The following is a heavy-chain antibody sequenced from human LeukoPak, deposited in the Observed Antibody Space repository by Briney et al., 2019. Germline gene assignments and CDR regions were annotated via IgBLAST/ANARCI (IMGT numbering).Heavy chain of an antibody. D-gene: IGHD3-10*01. CDR2: ISGDGGST. J-gene: IGHJ3*02. Sequence: GGSLRLSCAASGFTFDDYAMHWVRHAPGKGLEWVSLISGDGGSTYYADSVKGRFTISRDNSKNYLYLQMNSLRTEDTALYYCAKTFYGSGSYSQAADAFDIWGQGTMVTVSS. CDR3: AKTFYGSGSYSQAADAFDI. V-gene: IGHV3-43*02. CDR1: GFTFDDYA.